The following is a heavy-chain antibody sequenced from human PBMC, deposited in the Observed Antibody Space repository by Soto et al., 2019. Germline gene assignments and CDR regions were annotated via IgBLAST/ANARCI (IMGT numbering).Heavy chain of an antibody. V-gene: IGHV1-69*13. J-gene: IGHJ3*02. CDR3: ARDSSTPLSAFDI. CDR2: IIPIFGTA. D-gene: IGHD2-15*01. Sequence: GASVKVSCKASGGTFSSYAISWVQQAPGQGLEWMGGIIPIFGTANYAQKFQGRVTITADESTSTAYMELSSLRSEDTAVYYCARDSSTPLSAFDIWGQGTMVTVSS. CDR1: GGTFSSYA.